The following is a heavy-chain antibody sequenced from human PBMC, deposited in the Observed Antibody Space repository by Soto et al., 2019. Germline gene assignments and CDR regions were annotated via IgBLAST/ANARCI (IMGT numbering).Heavy chain of an antibody. J-gene: IGHJ3*02. D-gene: IGHD1-1*01. Sequence: ASVKVSCKASGYTFTSYAMHWVRQAPGQRLEWMGWINAGNGNTKYSQKFQGRVTITRDTSASTAYMELSSLRSEDTAVYYCARDRASGISEPPDAFDIWGQGTMVTVS. CDR1: GYTFTSYA. V-gene: IGHV1-3*01. CDR3: ARDRASGISEPPDAFDI. CDR2: INAGNGNT.